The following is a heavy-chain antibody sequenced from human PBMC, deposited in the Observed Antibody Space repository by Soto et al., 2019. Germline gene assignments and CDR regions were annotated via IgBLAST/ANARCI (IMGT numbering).Heavy chain of an antibody. CDR3: ARSNYYGDYWSPYDY. CDR2: INWNGATI. CDR1: GFTFDDFG. Sequence: EVQLVESGGGVVRPGGSLRLSCAASGFTFDDFGMSWVREAPGKGLEWVAGINWNGATIGYADSVKGRFTISRDNAKNSLYLQMSSLRAEDTALYYCARSNYYGDYWSPYDYWGQGTLVTVPS. J-gene: IGHJ4*02. V-gene: IGHV3-20*04. D-gene: IGHD3-3*01.